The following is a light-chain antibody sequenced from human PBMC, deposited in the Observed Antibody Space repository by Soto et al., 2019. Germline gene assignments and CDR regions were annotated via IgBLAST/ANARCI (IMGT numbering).Light chain of an antibody. V-gene: IGLV1-40*01. Sequence: QSVLTQPPSVSGSPGQRDTISCTGSSSNIGAGYDVHWYQQLPGTAPKLLIYGNSNRPSGVPDRFSGSKSGTSASLAITGLQAEDEADYYCQSYASSLSGYVFGTGTKLTVL. J-gene: IGLJ1*01. CDR1: SSNIGAGYD. CDR2: GNS. CDR3: QSYASSLSGYV.